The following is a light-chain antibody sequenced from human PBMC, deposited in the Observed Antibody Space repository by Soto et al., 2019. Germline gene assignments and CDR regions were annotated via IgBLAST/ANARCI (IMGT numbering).Light chain of an antibody. CDR2: AAS. CDR1: QSVSTN. J-gene: IGKJ3*01. CDR3: QEYSKWPLFT. Sequence: EIVVTQSPGILSVSPGDRATLSCRASQSVSTNLAWYQQKPGQAPTLLIYAASTRATGIPARFTGSGSGTYLTLTISSLQSEDFAVYYCQEYSKWPLFTFGPGTRVDIK. V-gene: IGKV3-15*01.